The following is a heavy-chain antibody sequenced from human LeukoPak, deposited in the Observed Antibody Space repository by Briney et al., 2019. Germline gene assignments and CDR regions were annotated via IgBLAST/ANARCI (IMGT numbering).Heavy chain of an antibody. CDR3: ARWGLYNWNSLDY. CDR1: GFTFSSYW. Sequence: PGGPLRLSCAASGFTFSSYWMNWVRQAPGKGLEWVANIKQDGSEKYYVDSVKGRFTISRDNAKNSLYLQMNSLRAEDTAVYYCARWGLYNWNSLDYWGQGTLVTVSS. V-gene: IGHV3-7*01. CDR2: IKQDGSEK. J-gene: IGHJ4*02. D-gene: IGHD1-1*01.